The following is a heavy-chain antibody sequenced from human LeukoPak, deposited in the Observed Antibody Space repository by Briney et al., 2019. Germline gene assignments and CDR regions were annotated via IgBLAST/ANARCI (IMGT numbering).Heavy chain of an antibody. CDR2: INWNGGST. Sequence: GRSLRLSCAASGFTFDDYAMHWVRQAPGKGLEWVSGINWNGGSTGYADSVKGRFTISRDNAKNSLYLQMNSLRAEDTALYYCARDTTAAGHYYMDVWGKGTTVTVSS. J-gene: IGHJ6*03. V-gene: IGHV3-20*04. D-gene: IGHD6-13*01. CDR3: ARDTTAAGHYYMDV. CDR1: GFTFDDYA.